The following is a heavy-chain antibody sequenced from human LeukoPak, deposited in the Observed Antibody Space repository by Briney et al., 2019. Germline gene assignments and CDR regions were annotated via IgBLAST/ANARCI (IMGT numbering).Heavy chain of an antibody. CDR2: MNPNSGNT. J-gene: IGHJ3*02. Sequence: ASVKVSCKASGYTFTSYGISWVRQAPGQGLEWMGWMNPNSGNTGYAQKFQGRVTITRNTSISTAYKELSSLRSEDTAVYYCAREERGSDAFDIWGQGTMVTVSS. CDR1: GYTFTSYG. CDR3: AREERGSDAFDI. V-gene: IGHV1-8*03. D-gene: IGHD1-26*01.